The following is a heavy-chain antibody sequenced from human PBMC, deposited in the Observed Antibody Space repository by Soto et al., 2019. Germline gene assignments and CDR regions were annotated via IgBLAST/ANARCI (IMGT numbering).Heavy chain of an antibody. CDR1: GGSFSGYY. Sequence: SETLSLTCAVYGGSFSGYYWSWIRQPPGKGLEWIGEINHSGSTNYNPSLKSRVTISVDTSKNQFSLKLSSVTAADTAVYYCARCRVGGRYYYYGMDVWGQGTTVIVSS. V-gene: IGHV4-34*01. CDR3: ARCRVGGRYYYYGMDV. J-gene: IGHJ6*02. CDR2: INHSGST. D-gene: IGHD2-15*01.